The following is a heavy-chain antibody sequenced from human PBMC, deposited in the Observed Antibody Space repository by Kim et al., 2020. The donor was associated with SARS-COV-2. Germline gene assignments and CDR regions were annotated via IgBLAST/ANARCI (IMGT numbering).Heavy chain of an antibody. CDR3: ARGGYQLPSTGDY. J-gene: IGHJ4*02. D-gene: IGHD2-2*01. CDR2: IYYSGST. V-gene: IGHV4-59*01. Sequence: SETLSLTCTVSGGSISSYYWSWIRQPPGKGLEWIGYIYYSGSTNYNPSLKSRVTISVDTSKNQFSLKLSSVTAADTAVYYCARGGYQLPSTGDYWGQGTLVTVSS. CDR1: GGSISSYY.